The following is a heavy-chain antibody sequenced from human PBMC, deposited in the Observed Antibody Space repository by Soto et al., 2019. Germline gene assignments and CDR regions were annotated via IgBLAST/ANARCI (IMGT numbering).Heavy chain of an antibody. Sequence: PGESLKISCKGSGYSFTSYWISWVRQMPGKGLEWMGRIDPSDSYTNYSPSFQGHVTISADKSISTAYLQWSSLKASDTAMYYCASSYYDFWSGYYKNYYYGMDVWGQGTTVTVSS. D-gene: IGHD3-3*01. CDR2: IDPSDSYT. CDR1: GYSFTSYW. J-gene: IGHJ6*02. CDR3: ASSYYDFWSGYYKNYYYGMDV. V-gene: IGHV5-10-1*01.